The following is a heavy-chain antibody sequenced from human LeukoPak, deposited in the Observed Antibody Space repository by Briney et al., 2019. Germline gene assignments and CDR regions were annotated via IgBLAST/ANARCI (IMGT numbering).Heavy chain of an antibody. CDR3: ARDASQTWFGELVPFDY. Sequence: GGSLRLSCAASGFTFSSYSMNWVRQAPGKGLEWVSSISSSSSYIYYADSVKGRFTISRDNAKNTLYLQMNSLRAEDTAVYYCARDASQTWFGELVPFDYWGQGTLVTVSS. V-gene: IGHV3-21*01. CDR1: GFTFSSYS. CDR2: ISSSSSYI. J-gene: IGHJ4*02. D-gene: IGHD3-10*01.